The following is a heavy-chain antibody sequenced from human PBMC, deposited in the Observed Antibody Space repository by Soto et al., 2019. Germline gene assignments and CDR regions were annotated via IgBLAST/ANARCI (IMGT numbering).Heavy chain of an antibody. Sequence: VQLVESGGGLVKPGGSLRLSCVASGFTFSDHYMTWIQQAPGKGLEWLSYVSTSSSYTNYADSVKGRFTISRDNAMNSLYLQMNSLRAEDTAVYYCARLRLTGYFDYWGQGTLVTVSS. CDR3: ARLRLTGYFDY. CDR1: GFTFSDHY. CDR2: VSTSSSYT. V-gene: IGHV3-11*05. J-gene: IGHJ4*02.